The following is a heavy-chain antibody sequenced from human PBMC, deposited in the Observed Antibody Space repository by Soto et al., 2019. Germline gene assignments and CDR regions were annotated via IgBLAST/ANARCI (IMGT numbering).Heavy chain of an antibody. J-gene: IGHJ4*02. V-gene: IGHV3-23*01. D-gene: IGHD5-12*01. CDR2: ISGSGASA. Sequence: EVQLLESGGGLVQPGGSLRLSCSASGFTFSIYAMTWVRRAPGKGLECVSVISGSGASASYADSVKGRFTVSRDNSEHTLYLQMNSLRAEDTAVYYCAKGLLSDHEWIADFDYWGQGTLVTVSS. CDR3: AKGLLSDHEWIADFDY. CDR1: GFTFSIYA.